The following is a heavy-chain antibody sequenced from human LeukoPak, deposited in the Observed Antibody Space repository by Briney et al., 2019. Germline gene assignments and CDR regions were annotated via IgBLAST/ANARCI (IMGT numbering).Heavy chain of an antibody. Sequence: SVKVSCKASGGTFSSYAISWVRQAPGQGLEWMGGIIPIFGTANYAQRFQGRVTITTDESTSTAYMELSSLRSEDTAVYYCARDLRGYCSSTSCLPQDYYYYMDVWGKGTTVTVSS. CDR3: ARDLRGYCSSTSCLPQDYYYYMDV. D-gene: IGHD2-2*01. CDR2: IIPIFGTA. V-gene: IGHV1-69*05. J-gene: IGHJ6*03. CDR1: GGTFSSYA.